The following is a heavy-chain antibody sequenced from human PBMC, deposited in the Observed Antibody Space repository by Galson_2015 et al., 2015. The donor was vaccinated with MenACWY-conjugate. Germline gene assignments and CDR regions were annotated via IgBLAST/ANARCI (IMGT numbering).Heavy chain of an antibody. CDR2: VYWNDDK. J-gene: IGHJ4*02. CDR1: GFSLRGHGVS. CDR3: AYRTHVTSVDF. V-gene: IGHV2-5*01. Sequence: PALVKPTQTLTLTCSFSGFSLRGHGVSVGWIRQPPGKALEWLAFVYWNDDKRYSPSLRSRLTITKDTSRNQVVLTMTNMDPADTSIFYCAYRTHVTSVDFWGQGTLVTVSS. D-gene: IGHD2-21*02.